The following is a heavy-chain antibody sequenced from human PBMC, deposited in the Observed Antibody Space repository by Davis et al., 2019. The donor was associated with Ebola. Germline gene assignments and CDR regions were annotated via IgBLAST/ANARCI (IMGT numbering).Heavy chain of an antibody. V-gene: IGHV4-4*02. CDR3: ARMDYYYGSGTNRFDP. CDR2: INHSGST. Sequence: SETLSLTCAVSGGSISSSNWWSWVRQPPGKGLEWIGEINHSGSTNYNPSLKSRVTISVDTSKNQFSLKLSSVTAADTAVYYCARMDYYYGSGTNRFDPWGQGTLVTVSS. CDR1: GGSISSSNW. D-gene: IGHD3-10*01. J-gene: IGHJ5*02.